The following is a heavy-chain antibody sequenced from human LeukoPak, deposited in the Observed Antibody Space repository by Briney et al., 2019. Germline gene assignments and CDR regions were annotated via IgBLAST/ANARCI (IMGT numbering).Heavy chain of an antibody. CDR2: INHSGST. CDR1: GGSFSGYY. J-gene: IGHJ6*03. D-gene: IGHD2-2*01. Sequence: SETLSLTCAVYGGSFSGYYWIWIRQPPGKGLEWVGEINHSGSTNYNPSLKSRVTISVDTSKNQFSLKLSSVTAADTAVYYCARAYKGSASLNYYYYMDVWGKGTTVTVSS. CDR3: ARAYKGSASLNYYYYMDV. V-gene: IGHV4-34*01.